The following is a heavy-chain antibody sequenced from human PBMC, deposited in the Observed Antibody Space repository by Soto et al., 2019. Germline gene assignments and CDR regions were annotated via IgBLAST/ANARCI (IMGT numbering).Heavy chain of an antibody. CDR2: IRHDGSNK. Sequence: GGSLRLSCVASRITFIGYWMSWVRQAPGKGLEWVAVIRHDGSNKYYVDSVKGRFTISRDNSKNTLYLQMNSLRAEDTAVYYCARDLRQQLGYFDYWGQGTLVTVSS. CDR1: RITFIGYW. CDR3: ARDLRQQLGYFDY. V-gene: IGHV3-33*08. J-gene: IGHJ4*02. D-gene: IGHD6-13*01.